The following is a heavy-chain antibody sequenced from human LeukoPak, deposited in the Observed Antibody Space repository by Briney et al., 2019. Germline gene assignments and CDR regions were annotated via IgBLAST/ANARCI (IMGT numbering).Heavy chain of an antibody. Sequence: GASVKVSCKASGGTFGSYAISWVRQAPGQGLEWMGGIIPIFGTANYAQKFQGRVTITADESTSTAYMELSSLRSEDTAVYYCARGIGEDGYNFRVGYYYYMDVWGKGTTVTISS. D-gene: IGHD5-24*01. CDR3: ARGIGEDGYNFRVGYYYYMDV. CDR2: IIPIFGTA. CDR1: GGTFGSYA. V-gene: IGHV1-69*01. J-gene: IGHJ6*03.